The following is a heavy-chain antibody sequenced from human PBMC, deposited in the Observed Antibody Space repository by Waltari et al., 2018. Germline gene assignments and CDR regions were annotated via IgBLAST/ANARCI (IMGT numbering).Heavy chain of an antibody. CDR3: AREKRFNAAFDY. Sequence: QVQLQESGPGLVKPSQTLSLTCTVSGGSISSGSYYWSWIRQPAGKGLEWIGRIYPSGRTNYNPSPKSRVTISVDTSKNQFSLKLSSVTAADTAVYYCAREKRFNAAFDYWGQGTLVTVSS. V-gene: IGHV4-61*02. J-gene: IGHJ4*02. CDR2: IYPSGRT. D-gene: IGHD2-2*01. CDR1: GGSISSGSYY.